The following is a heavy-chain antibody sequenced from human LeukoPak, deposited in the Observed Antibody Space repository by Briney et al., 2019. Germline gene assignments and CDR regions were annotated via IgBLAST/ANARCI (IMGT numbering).Heavy chain of an antibody. CDR2: ISYDGSNK. V-gene: IGHV3-30*04. Sequence: PGGSLRLSCAASGFTFSSYAMHWVRQAPGKGLEWVAVISYDGSNKYYADSVKGRLTISRDNSKNTLYLQMNSLRAEDTAVYFCAKAPVTSCRGAYCYPFDSWGQGTLVTVSS. CDR3: AKAPVTSCRGAYCYPFDS. J-gene: IGHJ4*02. CDR1: GFTFSSYA. D-gene: IGHD2-21*01.